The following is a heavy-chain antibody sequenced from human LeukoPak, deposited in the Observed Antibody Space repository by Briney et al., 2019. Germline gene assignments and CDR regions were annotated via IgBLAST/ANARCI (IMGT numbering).Heavy chain of an antibody. CDR1: GFTFSDYY. J-gene: IGHJ4*02. CDR3: ARDLYDYVWGSPIIGY. CDR2: ISSSGSTI. Sequence: GGSLRLSCAASGFTFSDYYMSWIRQAPGKGLEWVSYISSSGSTIYYADSVKGRFTISRDNAKNSLYLQMNSLRAEDTAVYYCARDLYDYVWGSPIIGYWGQGTPVPVSS. V-gene: IGHV3-11*04. D-gene: IGHD3-16*01.